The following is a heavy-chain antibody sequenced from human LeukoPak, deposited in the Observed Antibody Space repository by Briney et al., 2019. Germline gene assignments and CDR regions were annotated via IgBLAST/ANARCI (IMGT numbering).Heavy chain of an antibody. Sequence: ASVKVSCKGSGYTFTDYYMHWVRQAPGQGLEWMGWIYPNRGGTNYAQKFQGRVTMTRDTAINTAYMELSRLRSDDTAVYYCARAYDGSGNLDYWGQGTLVTVSS. J-gene: IGHJ4*02. D-gene: IGHD3-22*01. CDR1: GYTFTDYY. CDR3: ARAYDGSGNLDY. V-gene: IGHV1-2*02. CDR2: IYPNRGGT.